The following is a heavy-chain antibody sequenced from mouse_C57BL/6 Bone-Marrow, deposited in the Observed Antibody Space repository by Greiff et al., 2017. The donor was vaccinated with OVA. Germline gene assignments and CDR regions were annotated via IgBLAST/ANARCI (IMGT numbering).Heavy chain of an antibody. J-gene: IGHJ1*03. CDR3: ARNPDYYGSNPWYFDV. D-gene: IGHD1-1*01. Sequence: VQLQESGPELVKPGASVKISCKASGYTFTDYYINWVKQRPGQGLEWIGWIFPGSGSTYYNEKFKGKATLTVDKSSSTAYMLLSSLTSEDSAVYFCARNPDYYGSNPWYFDVWGTGTTVTVSS. V-gene: IGHV1-75*01. CDR2: IFPGSGST. CDR1: GYTFTDYY.